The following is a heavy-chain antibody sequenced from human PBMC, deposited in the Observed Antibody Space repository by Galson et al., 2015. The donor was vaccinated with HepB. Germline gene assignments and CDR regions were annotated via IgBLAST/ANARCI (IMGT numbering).Heavy chain of an antibody. J-gene: IGHJ6*02. CDR2: IIPIFGTA. CDR3: VREGSGSYFSYGMDV. CDR1: GGTFSSYA. Sequence: SVKVSCKASGGTFSSYAISWVRQAPGQGLEWMGGIIPIFGTANYAQKFQGRVTITADESTSTAYMELSSLRSEDMVVYSCVREGSGSYFSYGMDVWGQGTTVTVSS. V-gene: IGHV1-69*13. D-gene: IGHD3-10*01.